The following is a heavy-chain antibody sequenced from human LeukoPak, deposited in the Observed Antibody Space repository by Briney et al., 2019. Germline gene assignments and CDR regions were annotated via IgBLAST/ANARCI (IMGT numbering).Heavy chain of an antibody. CDR2: ISSNGDNT. CDR3: VRGTGY. Sequence: PGGFLRLSCSVSGFTFSTYVMHWVRQAPGKGLEYVSAISSNGDNTYYADSVKGRFTISRDNSKNTLYLQMSSLGADDTAVYYCVRGTGYWGQGTLVTVSS. V-gene: IGHV3-64D*06. J-gene: IGHJ4*02. CDR1: GFTFSTYV.